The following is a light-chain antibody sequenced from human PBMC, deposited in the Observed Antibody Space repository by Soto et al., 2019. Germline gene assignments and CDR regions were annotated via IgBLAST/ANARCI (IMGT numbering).Light chain of an antibody. CDR2: QVN. Sequence: ALTQPASVSGAPGQSITISCTGTNGDVGAYDYVSWYQQPPGKAPKLMISQVNNRPSGVSNRFSGSKFGNTASLTVSGLQAEDEDDYYCCSYAGSNTVVFGGGTKLTVL. CDR3: CSYAGSNTVV. V-gene: IGLV2-14*01. J-gene: IGLJ3*02. CDR1: NGDVGAYDY.